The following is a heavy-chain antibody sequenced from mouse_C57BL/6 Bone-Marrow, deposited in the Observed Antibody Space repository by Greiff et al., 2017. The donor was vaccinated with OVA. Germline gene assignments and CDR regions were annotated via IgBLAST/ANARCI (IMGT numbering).Heavy chain of an antibody. CDR1: GFSLTSYG. D-gene: IGHD2-4*01. Sequence: VKLVESGPGLVQPSQSLSITCTVSGFSLTSYGVHWVRQSPGKGLEWLGVIWRGGSTDYNAAFMSRLSITKDNSKSQVFFKMNSLQADDTAIYYCAIIYYDFPYYFDYWGQGTTLTVSS. V-gene: IGHV2-5*01. CDR3: AIIYYDFPYYFDY. J-gene: IGHJ2*01. CDR2: IWRGGST.